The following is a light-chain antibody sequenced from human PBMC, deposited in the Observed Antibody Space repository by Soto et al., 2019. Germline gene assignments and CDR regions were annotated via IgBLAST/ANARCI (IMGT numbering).Light chain of an antibody. CDR3: QQSFT. J-gene: IGKJ3*01. CDR1: QSISGW. CDR2: KAS. V-gene: IGKV1-5*03. Sequence: DIQMTQSPSTLSASVGDRVTITCRASQSISGWLAWYQQKPGKAPKLLIYKASTLESGVPSRFSGSGSGTEFTLTISSLQPDDFATYYCQQSFTFGPGTKVDIK.